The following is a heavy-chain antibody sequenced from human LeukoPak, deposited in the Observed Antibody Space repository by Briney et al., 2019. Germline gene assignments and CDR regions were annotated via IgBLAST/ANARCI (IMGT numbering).Heavy chain of an antibody. Sequence: PSETLSLTCAVYGGSFSGYYWSWIRQPPGKGLEWIGEINHSGSTNYNPSLKSRVTISVDTSKNQFSLKLSSVTAADTAVYYCARGCYYYDSSGYYYPNFDYWGQGTLVTVSS. CDR2: INHSGST. D-gene: IGHD3-22*01. CDR3: ARGCYYYDSSGYYYPNFDY. V-gene: IGHV4-34*01. CDR1: GGSFSGYY. J-gene: IGHJ4*02.